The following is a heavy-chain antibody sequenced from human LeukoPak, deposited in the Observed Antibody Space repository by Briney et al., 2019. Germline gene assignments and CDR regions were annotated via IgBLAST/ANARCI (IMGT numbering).Heavy chain of an antibody. CDR3: AAIAAAGTVYFDY. Sequence: PSETLSLTCTVSGGSISSYYWSWLRQPPGKGLGGVGYIYYRGSTNYNPSLKSRVTISVDTSKNQFSLKLSSVTAADTAVYYCAAIAAAGTVYFDYWGQGTLVTVSS. D-gene: IGHD6-13*01. CDR2: IYYRGST. CDR1: GGSISSYY. J-gene: IGHJ4*02. V-gene: IGHV4-59*01.